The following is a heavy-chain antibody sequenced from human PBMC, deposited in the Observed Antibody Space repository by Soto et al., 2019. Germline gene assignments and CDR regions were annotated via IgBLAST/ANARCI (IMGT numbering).Heavy chain of an antibody. Sequence: ASVKVSCKASGYTFTSYDINWVRQMPGKGLEWMGIIYPGDSDTRYSPSFQGQVTISADKSISTAYLQWSSLKASDTAMYYCAVDSSGYYLPDYWGQGTLVTVSS. CDR2: IYPGDSDT. D-gene: IGHD3-22*01. CDR3: AVDSSGYYLPDY. J-gene: IGHJ4*02. V-gene: IGHV5-51*01. CDR1: GYTFTSYD.